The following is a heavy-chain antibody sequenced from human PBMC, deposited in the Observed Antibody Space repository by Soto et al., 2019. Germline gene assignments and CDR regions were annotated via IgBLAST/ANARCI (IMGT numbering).Heavy chain of an antibody. D-gene: IGHD1-26*01. V-gene: IGHV4-30-4*01. CDR3: ARARGGSYYRYYFDY. CDR2: IYYSGST. CDR1: GGSISSGDYY. J-gene: IGHJ4*02. Sequence: SETLSLTCTVSGGSISSGDYYWSWIRQPPGKGLEWIGYIYYSGSTYYNPSLKSRVTISVDTSKNQFSLKLSSVTAADTAVYYCARARGGSYYRYYFDYWGQGTLVTVSS.